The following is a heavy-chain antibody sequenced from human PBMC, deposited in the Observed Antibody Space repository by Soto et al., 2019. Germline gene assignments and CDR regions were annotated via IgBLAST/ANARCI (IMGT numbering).Heavy chain of an antibody. CDR2: IRSKAYGGTT. D-gene: IGHD3-22*01. CDR1: GFTFGDYA. V-gene: IGHV3-49*04. J-gene: IGHJ3*02. Sequence: PGGSLRLSCTASGFTFGDYAMSWVRQAPGKGLERVGFIRSKAYGGTTEYAASVKGRFTISRDDSKSIAYLQMNSMITEDTAVYYCTREPDYYDSSGCYAFDIWGQGTMVTVSS. CDR3: TREPDYYDSSGCYAFDI.